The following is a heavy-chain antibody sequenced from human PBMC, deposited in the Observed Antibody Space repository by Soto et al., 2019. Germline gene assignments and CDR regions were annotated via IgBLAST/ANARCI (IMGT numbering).Heavy chain of an antibody. J-gene: IGHJ4*02. CDR1: GYSFTSYA. D-gene: IGHD6-19*01. V-gene: IGHV1-3*01. CDR2: INAGNGNT. Sequence: QVQLVQSGAEVKKPGASVKVSCKASGYSFTSYAMHWVRQAPGQRLERMGWINAGNGNTKYSQKFQGRVTITRDTSASTAYMELSSLRSEDTAVYYCARGHISGWYERGDFDYWGQGTLVTVSS. CDR3: ARGHISGWYERGDFDY.